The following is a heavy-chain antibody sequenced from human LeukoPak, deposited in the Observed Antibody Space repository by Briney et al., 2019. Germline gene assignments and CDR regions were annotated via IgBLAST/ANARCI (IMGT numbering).Heavy chain of an antibody. J-gene: IGHJ3*01. CDR2: IYPNDSDT. D-gene: IGHD3-22*01. Sequence: GDSLKISGKGSGYNFSNYWIAWVRQMPGKGLEWMGIIYPNDSDTRYRPSFQGQVSISADKSINTAYLQWSSLKASDTAMYFCARPNITYYSDSSGYDGFDVWGQGTMVTVSS. V-gene: IGHV5-51*01. CDR3: ARPNITYYSDSSGYDGFDV. CDR1: GYNFSNYW.